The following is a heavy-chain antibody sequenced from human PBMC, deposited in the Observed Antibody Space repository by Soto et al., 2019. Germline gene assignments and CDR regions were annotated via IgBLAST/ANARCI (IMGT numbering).Heavy chain of an antibody. V-gene: IGHV3-33*01. CDR3: ARGVIYGDLAIFDY. D-gene: IGHD4-17*01. CDR1: GFTFSSYG. CDR2: IWYDGSNK. J-gene: IGHJ4*02. Sequence: GGSLRLSCAASGFTFSSYGMHWVRQAPGKGLEWVAVIWYDGSNKYYADSVKGRFTISRDNSKNTLYLQMNSLRAEDTAVYYCARGVIYGDLAIFDYWGQGTLVTVSS.